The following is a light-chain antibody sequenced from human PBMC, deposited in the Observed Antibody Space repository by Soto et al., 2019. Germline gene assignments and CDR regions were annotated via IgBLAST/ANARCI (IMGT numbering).Light chain of an antibody. J-gene: IGLJ3*02. Sequence: QSVLTQPPSISGAPGKRVTISCTGSSSNIGAGSDVHWYHQLPGTAPKLLIYGNTNRPSGVPDRFSGSKSGTSASLAIAGLQTEDEAEYYCCLSPGSLTRLFGGGTKLTVL. CDR3: CLSPGSLTRL. V-gene: IGLV1-40*01. CDR1: SSNIGAGSD. CDR2: GNT.